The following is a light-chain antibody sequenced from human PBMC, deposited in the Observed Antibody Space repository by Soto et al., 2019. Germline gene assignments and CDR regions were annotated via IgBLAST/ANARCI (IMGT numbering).Light chain of an antibody. J-gene: IGKJ4*01. CDR1: QTISSW. CDR2: KAS. V-gene: IGKV1-5*03. CDR3: QQLESYPST. Sequence: DNQMNQSPATLSGSVGDRVTITCRASQTISSWLAWYQQKPGKAPKLLIYKASTLKSGVPSRFSGSGSGTEFTLTISSLQPDDFATYYCQQLESYPSTFGGGTKVDI.